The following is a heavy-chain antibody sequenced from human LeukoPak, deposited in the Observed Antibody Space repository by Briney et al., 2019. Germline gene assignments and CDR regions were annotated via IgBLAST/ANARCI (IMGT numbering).Heavy chain of an antibody. CDR1: GFTFSSYA. J-gene: IGHJ4*02. V-gene: IGHV3-23*01. CDR2: ISGSGGST. CDR3: AKRSGTYRVYYDY. Sequence: PGGSLRLSCAASGFTFSSYAMSWVRQAPGKGLEWVSAISGSGGSTFYADSLKGRFTISRDNSKSTVYLQMSSLRVEDTAVYYCAKRSGTYRVYYDYWGQGTLVTVSS. D-gene: IGHD1-26*01.